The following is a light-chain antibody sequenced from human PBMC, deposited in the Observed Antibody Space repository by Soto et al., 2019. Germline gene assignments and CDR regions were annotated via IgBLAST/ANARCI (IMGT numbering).Light chain of an antibody. CDR1: QSISSW. CDR3: QQYNSYSRT. J-gene: IGKJ1*01. Sequence: DIQMTQSPSTLSASVGDRVTITCRASQSISSWLAWYQQKPGQAPKLLIYDASSLESGVPLRFSGSGSGTEFTLTISSLQPDDFATYYCQQYNSYSRTFGQGTKVEIK. CDR2: DAS. V-gene: IGKV1-5*01.